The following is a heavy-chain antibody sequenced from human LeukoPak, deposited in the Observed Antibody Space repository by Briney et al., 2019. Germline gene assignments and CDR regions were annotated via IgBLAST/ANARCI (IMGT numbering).Heavy chain of an antibody. CDR3: AKPHDSSGYFLPFDS. D-gene: IGHD3-22*01. CDR2: VSGSGDTT. CDR1: GFTFSSYA. J-gene: IGHJ4*02. V-gene: IGHV3-23*01. Sequence: GGSLRLSCAVSGFTFSSYAMSWVRQAPGKGLEWVSAVSGSGDTTSYADSVKGRFTISRDNSKNTLYLQMNSLRADDTAVYYCAKPHDSSGYFLPFDSWGQGTLVTVSS.